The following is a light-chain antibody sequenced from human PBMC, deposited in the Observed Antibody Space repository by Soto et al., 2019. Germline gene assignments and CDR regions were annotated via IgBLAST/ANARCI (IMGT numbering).Light chain of an antibody. CDR3: QQRSNWPPWT. J-gene: IGKJ1*01. CDR2: DAS. Sequence: EIVLTQSPATLSLSPGERATLSCRASQSVSSYLAWYQQKPGQAPRLLIYDASNRATGIPARFSGSGSGTDFTLNISSLEREDFAVYYCQQRSNWPPWTFGQGTKVEIK. V-gene: IGKV3-11*01. CDR1: QSVSSY.